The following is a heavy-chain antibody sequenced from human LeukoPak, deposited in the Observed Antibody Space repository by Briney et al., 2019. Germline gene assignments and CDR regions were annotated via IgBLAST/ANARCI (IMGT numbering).Heavy chain of an antibody. CDR1: GYTFTGYY. V-gene: IGHV1-2*02. D-gene: IGHD1-20*01. J-gene: IGHJ6*03. CDR3: ARGLTGSGWNYYYYMDV. CDR2: INPNSGGT. Sequence: ASVKVSCKASGYTFTGYYMHWVRQAPGQGLEWMGWINPNSGGTNYAQKFQGRVTMTRDTSISTAYMELSRLRSDDTAVYYCARGLTGSGWNYYYYMDVWGKGTTVTVSS.